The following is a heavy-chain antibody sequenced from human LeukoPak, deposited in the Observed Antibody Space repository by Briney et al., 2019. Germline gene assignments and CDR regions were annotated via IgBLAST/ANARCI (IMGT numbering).Heavy chain of an antibody. CDR3: ATYSSLNRREFQY. V-gene: IGHV3-21*01. D-gene: IGHD3-22*01. CDR1: GFTFSDYN. J-gene: IGHJ1*01. Sequence: GGSLRLSCAASGFTFSDYNMNWVRQSPEKGLEWVSSITSGTTYIYYADSVRGRFTLSRDNAKNSLYLQMNSLRAEDTAVYYCATYSSLNRREFQYWGQGTLLTVSS. CDR2: ITSGTTYI.